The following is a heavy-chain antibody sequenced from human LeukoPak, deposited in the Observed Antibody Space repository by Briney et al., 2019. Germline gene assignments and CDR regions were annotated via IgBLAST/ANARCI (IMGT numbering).Heavy chain of an antibody. CDR2: IIPIFGTA. J-gene: IGHJ4*02. CDR3: ASGRVGRSYWGDY. CDR1: GGTFNSYA. D-gene: IGHD1-26*01. V-gene: IGHV1-69*01. Sequence: SVKVSCKASGGTFNSYAISWVRPAPGQGLEWMGGIIPIFGTANHAQKFQGRVTITADESTSTAYMELSSLRSEDTAIYYCASGRVGRSYWGDYWGQGTLVTVSS.